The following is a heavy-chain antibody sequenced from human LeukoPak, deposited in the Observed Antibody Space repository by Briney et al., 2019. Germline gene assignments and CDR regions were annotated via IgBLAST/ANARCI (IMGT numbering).Heavy chain of an antibody. J-gene: IGHJ6*03. CDR1: GYTFTGYY. CDR2: INPNSGGT. CDR3: ASLGGTTMVRGVILDYYYMDV. D-gene: IGHD3-10*01. Sequence: ASVKVSCKASGYTFTGYYMHWVRQAPGQGLEWMGWINPNSGGTNYAQKFQGRVTMTRDTSISTAYMELSRLRSDDTAVYYCASLGGTTMVRGVILDYYYMDVWGKGTTVTISS. V-gene: IGHV1-2*02.